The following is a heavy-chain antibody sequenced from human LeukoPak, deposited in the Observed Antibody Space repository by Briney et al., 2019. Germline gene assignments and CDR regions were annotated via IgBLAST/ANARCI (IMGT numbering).Heavy chain of an antibody. Sequence: GGSLRLSCAATGLSVSSNFMNWVRQAPGKGLEWVSVIYGGGSTYYADSVKGRFTISRDTPKTTLYLQMNSLRVEDTAVYYCASWPVGWYGEDSWGQGTLVTVSS. CDR2: IYGGGST. CDR1: GLSVSSNF. V-gene: IGHV3-53*01. CDR3: ASWPVGWYGEDS. D-gene: IGHD6-19*01. J-gene: IGHJ4*02.